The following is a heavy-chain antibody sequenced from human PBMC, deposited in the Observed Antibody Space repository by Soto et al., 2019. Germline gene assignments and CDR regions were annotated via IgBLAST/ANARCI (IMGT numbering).Heavy chain of an antibody. V-gene: IGHV3-9*01. CDR1: GFTFDAYP. Sequence: EVQLVESVGVLVQPGRSLRLSCAASGFTFDAYPMHWVRHAAGKGLEWVAGLSWNSASIGYADSVKGRFTISRDNASDFLYLQMNSLRAEDTALYYCVNDDAFAFCGQGTQVTVSS. J-gene: IGHJ3*01. CDR3: VNDDAFAF. CDR2: LSWNSASI.